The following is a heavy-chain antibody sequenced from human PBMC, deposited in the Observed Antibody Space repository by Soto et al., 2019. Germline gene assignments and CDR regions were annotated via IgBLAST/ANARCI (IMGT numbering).Heavy chain of an antibody. Sequence: QVQLVQSGAEVKKPGASVKVSCKASGYTFTGYYMHWVRQAPGQGLDWMGWINANSGGTNYAQKFQGWVTMTRDTSISTADMELSRLRSDDTAVYYCARGRRGLRGAYGSGSYLVFDYWGQGTLVTVSS. V-gene: IGHV1-2*04. CDR1: GYTFTGYY. D-gene: IGHD3-10*01. CDR3: ARGRRGLRGAYGSGSYLVFDY. CDR2: INANSGGT. J-gene: IGHJ4*02.